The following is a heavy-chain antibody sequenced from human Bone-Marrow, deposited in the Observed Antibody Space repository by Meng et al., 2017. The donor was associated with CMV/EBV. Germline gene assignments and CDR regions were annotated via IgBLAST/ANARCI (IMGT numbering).Heavy chain of an antibody. CDR3: ARSPTGAAHQTYYFDY. D-gene: IGHD6-6*01. Sequence: GESLKISCAASGFTFSSYSMNWVRQAPGKGLEWVSSISSSSSYIYYADSVKGRFTISRDNSKNTLYLQMNSLRAEDTAVYYCARSPTGAAHQTYYFDYWGQGTLVTVSS. CDR1: GFTFSSYS. CDR2: ISSSSSYI. V-gene: IGHV3-21*01. J-gene: IGHJ4*02.